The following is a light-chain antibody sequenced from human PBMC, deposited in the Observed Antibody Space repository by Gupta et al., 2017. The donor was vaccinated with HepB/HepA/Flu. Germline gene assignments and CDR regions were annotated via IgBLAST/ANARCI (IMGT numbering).Light chain of an antibody. CDR3: QQPSNWPPWT. CDR1: QSVRSY. Sequence: EIVLTQSPATLSLSPGERATLSCRASQSVRSYLAWYQQKPGQAPRLLIYGASNRDTGIPARFSGSGFGTDFTLTISSREPEDFAVYYCQQPSNWPPWTFGQGTKVEIK. CDR2: GAS. J-gene: IGKJ1*01. V-gene: IGKV3-11*01.